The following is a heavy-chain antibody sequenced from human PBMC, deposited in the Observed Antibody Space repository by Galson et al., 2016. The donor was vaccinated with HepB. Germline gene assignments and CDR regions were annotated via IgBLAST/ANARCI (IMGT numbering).Heavy chain of an antibody. CDR3: ARGGWQPLPRPLDY. V-gene: IGHV3-11*06. D-gene: IGHD5-24*01. Sequence: SLRLSCAASGFSFSDYYMTWIRQAPGKGLEWLSDISGGSSYRNYADSVKGRFTISRDNAKNSLYLQMNSLRADDTAVYYCARGGWQPLPRPLDYWGQGTLVTVSS. CDR1: GFSFSDYY. CDR2: ISGGSSYR. J-gene: IGHJ4*02.